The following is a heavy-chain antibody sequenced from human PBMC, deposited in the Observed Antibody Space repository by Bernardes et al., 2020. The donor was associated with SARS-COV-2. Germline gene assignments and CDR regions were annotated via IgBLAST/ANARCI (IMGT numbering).Heavy chain of an antibody. J-gene: IGHJ6*03. CDR3: ARDSLKRVFTVVTYYYMDV. D-gene: IGHD2-21*02. V-gene: IGHV4-39*07. CDR2: IHYSGTT. Sequence: SETLSLTCTVSGGSISSGDYYWGWIRQPPGKGLEWVGTIHYSGTTYYNPSLKSRVTISVDTSKRQFSLKLSSVTAADTAMYYCARDSLKRVFTVVTYYYMDVWGKGTTVTVSS. CDR1: GGSISSGDYY.